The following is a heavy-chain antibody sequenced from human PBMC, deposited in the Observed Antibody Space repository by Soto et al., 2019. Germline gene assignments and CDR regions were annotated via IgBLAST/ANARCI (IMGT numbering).Heavy chain of an antibody. Sequence: VESLKISCKGSGYIFTSYWICWLLQMPVKGLEWMGIIYPGDSDTRYSPSFQGQVTTSADKSISTAYLQWSSLKASDTAMYYCARQGENPSYYGMDVWGQGTTVTVSS. CDR3: ARQGENPSYYGMDV. CDR2: IYPGDSDT. V-gene: IGHV5-51*01. CDR1: GYIFTSYW. D-gene: IGHD2-21*01. J-gene: IGHJ6*02.